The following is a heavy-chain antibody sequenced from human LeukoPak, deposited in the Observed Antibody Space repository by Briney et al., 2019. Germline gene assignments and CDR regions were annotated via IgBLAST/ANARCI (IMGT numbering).Heavy chain of an antibody. J-gene: IGHJ4*02. Sequence: SETLSLTCAVYGGSFSDYYWTWIRQPPGKGLEWIGEINHSGSTNYNPSLKSRVTISVDTSKKQFFLRLSSVTAADTAVYYCARQTVTTAHFDYWGQGTLVTVSS. CDR2: INHSGST. CDR3: ARQTVTTAHFDY. V-gene: IGHV4-34*01. CDR1: GGSFSDYY. D-gene: IGHD4-17*01.